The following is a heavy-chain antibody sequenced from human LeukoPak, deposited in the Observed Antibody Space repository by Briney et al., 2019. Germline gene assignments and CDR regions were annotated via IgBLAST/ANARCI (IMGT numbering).Heavy chain of an antibody. Sequence: GGSLRLSCVASGFPFSSYWMTWVRQAPGKGLEWVANKKQDGSKKSYVDSVKGRFTISRDNAKNSLYLQMNSLRAEDTAIYYCTRVGYIDEGVDYWGQGTLVTVSS. CDR3: TRVGYIDEGVDY. V-gene: IGHV3-7*04. D-gene: IGHD5-24*01. CDR2: KKQDGSKK. J-gene: IGHJ4*02. CDR1: GFPFSSYW.